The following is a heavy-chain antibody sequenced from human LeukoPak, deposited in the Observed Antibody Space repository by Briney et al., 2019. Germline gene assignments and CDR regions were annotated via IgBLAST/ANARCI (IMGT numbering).Heavy chain of an antibody. D-gene: IGHD3-16*02. J-gene: IGHJ4*02. V-gene: IGHV3-21*01. CDR3: ARLTFGGVIGFDY. CDR1: GSTFSSYS. CDR2: ISSSGSHM. Sequence: GGSLRLSCAASGSTFSSYSMNWVRQAPGKGLEWVSSISSSGSHMYYADSVKGRFTISRDSAKNSLYLQMNSLRAEDTAVYYCARLTFGGVIGFDYWGQGTLVTVSS.